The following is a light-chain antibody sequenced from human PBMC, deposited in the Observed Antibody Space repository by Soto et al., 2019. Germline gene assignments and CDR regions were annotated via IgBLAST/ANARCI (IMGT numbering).Light chain of an antibody. CDR1: QSVSSY. V-gene: IGKV3-11*01. J-gene: IGKJ1*01. Sequence: EIVLTQSPATLSLSPGERATLSCRASQSVSSYLAWYQQKPGQAPRLLIYDASNRATGIPARFSGSGSGTDFTLTISRLEPEDFAVYYCQQYVNSRTFGQGTKVDIK. CDR3: QQYVNSRT. CDR2: DAS.